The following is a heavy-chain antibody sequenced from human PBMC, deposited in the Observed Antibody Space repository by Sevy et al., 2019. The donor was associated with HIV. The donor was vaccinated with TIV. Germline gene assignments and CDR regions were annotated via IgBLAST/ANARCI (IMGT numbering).Heavy chain of an antibody. CDR1: GGSISSGDYY. CDR3: ARDAQLRGYSGYDLYFDY. D-gene: IGHD5-12*01. V-gene: IGHV4-30-4*01. J-gene: IGHJ4*02. CDR2: IYHSGST. Sequence: SETLSLTCTVSGGSISSGDYYWSWIRQPPGKGLEWIGYIYHSGSTYYNPSLKSRVTISVDTSKNQFSLKLSSVTAADTAVYYCARDAQLRGYSGYDLYFDYWGQGTLVTVSS.